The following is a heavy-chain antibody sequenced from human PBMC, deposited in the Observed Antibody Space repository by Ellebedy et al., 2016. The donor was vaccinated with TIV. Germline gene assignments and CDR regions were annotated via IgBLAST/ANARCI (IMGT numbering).Heavy chain of an antibody. CDR3: ARLYSGSYRWFDP. CDR2: IDPTDSYT. D-gene: IGHD1-26*01. Sequence: GESLKISCKGSGYTFSNYWIAWVRQMPGKGLEWMGRIDPTDSYTKYSPSFQGHITISVQKSINTAYLEWSSLKASDTGMYYCARLYSGSYRWFDPWGPGTLVTVSS. V-gene: IGHV5-10-1*01. J-gene: IGHJ5*02. CDR1: GYTFSNYW.